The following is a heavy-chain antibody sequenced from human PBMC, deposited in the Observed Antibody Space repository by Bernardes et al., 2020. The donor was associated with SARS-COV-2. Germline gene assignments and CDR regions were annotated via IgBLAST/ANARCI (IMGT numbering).Heavy chain of an antibody. D-gene: IGHD3-22*01. J-gene: IGHJ3*02. Sequence: GSLRLSCSASGFAVNGIYMSWVRQAPGKGLEWVSVIYGNGRTYYADSVKGRFTIPRDNSKNTLSLQMNSLRAEDTALYYCVREKVVKTMAGVYDMWGQGTMVTVSS. CDR2: IYGNGRT. CDR1: GFAVNGIY. V-gene: IGHV3-66*01. CDR3: VREKVVKTMAGVYDM.